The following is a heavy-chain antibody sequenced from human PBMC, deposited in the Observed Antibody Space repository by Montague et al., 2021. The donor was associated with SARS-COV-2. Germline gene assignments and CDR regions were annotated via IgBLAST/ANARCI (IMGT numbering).Heavy chain of an antibody. Sequence: SETLSLTCTVSGGSISTYPWSWIRQPAGKALEWIGRIHSNGDTTYNPSLKSRVTMSVDTSKNQFSLKMTSVTAADTAMYYCARGSGHYYSRFDNWGQGNLVTVSS. CDR2: IHSNGDT. D-gene: IGHD2-15*01. CDR3: ARGSGHYYSRFDN. V-gene: IGHV4-4*07. CDR1: GGSISTYP. J-gene: IGHJ4*02.